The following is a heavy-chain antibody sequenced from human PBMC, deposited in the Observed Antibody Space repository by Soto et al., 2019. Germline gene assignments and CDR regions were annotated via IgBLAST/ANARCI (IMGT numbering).Heavy chain of an antibody. J-gene: IGHJ6*02. CDR3: AKDAIPQKYSGDDWTPYYYYYDMDV. Sequence: GGSLRLSCAASGFTFSSYAMSWVRQAPGKGLEWVSAISGSGGSTYYADSVKGRFTISRDNSKNTLYLQMNSLRAEDTAVYYCAKDAIPQKYSGDDWTPYYYYYDMDVWGQGTTVTGSS. CDR2: ISGSGGST. D-gene: IGHD5-12*01. CDR1: GFTFSSYA. V-gene: IGHV3-23*01.